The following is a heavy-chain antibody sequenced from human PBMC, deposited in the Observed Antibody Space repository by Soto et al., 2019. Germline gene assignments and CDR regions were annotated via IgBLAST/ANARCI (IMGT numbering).Heavy chain of an antibody. V-gene: IGHV4-34*01. CDR2: INHSGST. Sequence: QVQLQQWGAGLLKPSETLSLTCAVYGGSFSGYYWTWIRQPPGTGLEWIGEINHSGSTNYNPSPKSRVTISVDTSKNQFSLKLTSVTSADTAVYYCARDKITGLFDYWGHGTLVIVAS. CDR1: GGSFSGYY. J-gene: IGHJ4*01. CDR3: ARDKITGLFDY. D-gene: IGHD2-8*02.